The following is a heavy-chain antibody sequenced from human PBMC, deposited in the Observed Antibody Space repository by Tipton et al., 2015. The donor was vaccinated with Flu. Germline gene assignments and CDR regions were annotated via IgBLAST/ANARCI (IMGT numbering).Heavy chain of an antibody. V-gene: IGHV3-30*02. D-gene: IGHD6-13*01. Sequence: QVQLVQSGGGVVQPGGSLKLSCAASGFTFRNDGMHWVRQAPGKGLEWVAFIRFDGTNKYYADSVRGRFTISRDNSKSTLFLQMNSLRGDDTAVYYCAKVGLDSWYEIDYWGQGTLVTVSS. CDR2: IRFDGTNK. CDR3: AKVGLDSWYEIDY. CDR1: GFTFRNDG. J-gene: IGHJ4*02.